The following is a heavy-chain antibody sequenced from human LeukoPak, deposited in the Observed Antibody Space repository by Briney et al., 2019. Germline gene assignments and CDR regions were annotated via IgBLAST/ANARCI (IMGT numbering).Heavy chain of an antibody. J-gene: IGHJ4*02. CDR2: VYHSGST. CDR1: GYSISNGYY. V-gene: IGHV4-38-2*02. CDR3: ARVHRTLAAAGTCDY. D-gene: IGHD6-13*01. Sequence: PSETLSLTCTVSGYSISNGYYWGWIRQPPGKGLEWIGTVYHSGSTYYNPSLKSRVTISVDTSKNQFSLDLTSVTAADTAVYYCARVHRTLAAAGTCDYWGQGTLVTVSS.